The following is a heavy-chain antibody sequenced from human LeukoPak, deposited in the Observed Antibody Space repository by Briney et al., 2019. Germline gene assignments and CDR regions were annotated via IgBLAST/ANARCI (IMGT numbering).Heavy chain of an antibody. CDR2: ISSSGSYI. D-gene: IGHD3-3*01. Sequence: PGGSLRLSCAASGFTFSSYSMNWVRQAPGKGLEWVSSISSSGSYIYYADSVKGRFTISRDNAKNSLYLQMNSLRAEDTAVYYCARDSKPRGLRFLEWLPISWFDPWGQGTLVTVSS. V-gene: IGHV3-21*01. CDR1: GFTFSSYS. CDR3: ARDSKPRGLRFLEWLPISWFDP. J-gene: IGHJ5*02.